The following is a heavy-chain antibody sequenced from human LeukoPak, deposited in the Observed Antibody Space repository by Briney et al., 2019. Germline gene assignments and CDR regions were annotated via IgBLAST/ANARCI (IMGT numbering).Heavy chain of an antibody. V-gene: IGHV1-69*05. D-gene: IGHD1-1*01. J-gene: IGHJ4*02. CDR1: GGTFSSYA. Sequence: ASVKVSCKASGGTFSSYAISWVRQAPGQGLEWMGRIIPIFGTANYAQKFQGRVTITTDESTSTACMELSSLRSEDTAVYYCARAPPKLWKYFDYWGQGTLVTVSS. CDR2: IIPIFGTA. CDR3: ARAPPKLWKYFDY.